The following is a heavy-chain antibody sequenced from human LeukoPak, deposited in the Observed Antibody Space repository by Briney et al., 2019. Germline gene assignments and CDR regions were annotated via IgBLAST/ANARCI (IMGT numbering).Heavy chain of an antibody. CDR1: GFTFNTYA. CDR2: ISYDGSNK. J-gene: IGHJ4*02. D-gene: IGHD4-17*01. CDR3: ARERYGDFGFDY. Sequence: PGGSLTLSCAASGFTFNTYAMHWVRQAPGKGLEWVAVISYDGSNKYYSDSVKGRFTISRDNSKNTLYLQMNSLRAEDTAVYYCARERYGDFGFDYWGQGTLVTVSS. V-gene: IGHV3-30-3*01.